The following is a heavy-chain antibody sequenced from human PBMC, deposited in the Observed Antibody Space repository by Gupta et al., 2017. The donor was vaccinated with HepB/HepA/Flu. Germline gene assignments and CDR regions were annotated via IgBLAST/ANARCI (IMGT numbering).Heavy chain of an antibody. Sequence: QVQLVQSGAEVKKPGASVQVSCKASGYTFTGNYMHWVRQAPGQGVEWMGWINPNSGGTNYAQKFQGWVTMTRDTSISTAYMELSRLRSDDTAVYYCARDGYSYARGGMDVWGQGTTVTVSS. D-gene: IGHD5-18*01. CDR3: ARDGYSYARGGMDV. CDR2: INPNSGGT. V-gene: IGHV1-2*04. CDR1: GYTFTGNY. J-gene: IGHJ6*02.